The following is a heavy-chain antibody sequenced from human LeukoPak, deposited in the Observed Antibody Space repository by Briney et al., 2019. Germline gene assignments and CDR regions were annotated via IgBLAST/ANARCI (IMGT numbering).Heavy chain of an antibody. Sequence: PGGSLRLSCAASGFTFSSYDTHWVRQATGKGLEWVSAIGTAGDTYYPGSVKGRFTISRENAKNSLYLQMNSLRAGDTAVYYCARDRGTFLGMDVWGQGTTVTVSS. CDR3: ARDRGTFLGMDV. V-gene: IGHV3-13*01. CDR2: IGTAGDT. CDR1: GFTFSSYD. J-gene: IGHJ6*02. D-gene: IGHD2/OR15-2a*01.